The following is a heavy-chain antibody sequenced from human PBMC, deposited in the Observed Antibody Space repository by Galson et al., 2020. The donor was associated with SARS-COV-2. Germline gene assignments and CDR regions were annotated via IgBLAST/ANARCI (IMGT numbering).Heavy chain of an antibody. CDR2: ISTYSTNT. V-gene: IGHV3-11*06. CDR3: ARFLATSRIPLGDYYDSSGYYSDGDY. Sequence: TGGSLRLSCAASGCTFSDYYMSWIRQTPGKGLEWVSYISTYSTNTNYADSVKGRFTISRDNAKKLLYLQMNSLRAEDTAVYYCARFLATSRIPLGDYYDSSGYYSDGDYWGQGPRVTVSS. J-gene: IGHJ4*02. CDR1: GCTFSDYY. D-gene: IGHD3-22*01.